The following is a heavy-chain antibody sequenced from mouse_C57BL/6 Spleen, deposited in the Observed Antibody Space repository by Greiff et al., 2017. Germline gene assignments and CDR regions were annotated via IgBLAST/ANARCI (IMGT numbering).Heavy chain of an antibody. CDR3: ARENYSNSYWYFDV. CDR1: GYSITSGYY. CDR2: ISYDGSN. D-gene: IGHD2-5*01. V-gene: IGHV3-6*01. Sequence: DVKLQESGPGLVKPSQSLSLTCSVTGYSITSGYYWNWIRQFPGNKLEWMGYISYDGSNNYNPSLKNRISITRDTSKNQFFLKLNSVTTEDTATYYCARENYSNSYWYFDVWGTGTTVTVSS. J-gene: IGHJ1*03.